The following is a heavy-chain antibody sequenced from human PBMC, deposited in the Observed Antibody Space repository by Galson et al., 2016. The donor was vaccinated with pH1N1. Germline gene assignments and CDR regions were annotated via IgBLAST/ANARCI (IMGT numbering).Heavy chain of an antibody. CDR3: ARQYDFGDYRGVAFDS. J-gene: IGHJ3*02. CDR1: GYSFTSQW. CDR2: VNPGGSTI. Sequence: QSGAEVKKPGESLKISCKASGYSFTSQWIAWVRQVPGKGLEWVGVVNPGGSTIRYSPPFQGQVTISSDKSVNIAYLQWISLRASDTATYYCARQYDFGDYRGVAFDSWGQGTVVIVSS. D-gene: IGHD4-17*01. V-gene: IGHV5-51*03.